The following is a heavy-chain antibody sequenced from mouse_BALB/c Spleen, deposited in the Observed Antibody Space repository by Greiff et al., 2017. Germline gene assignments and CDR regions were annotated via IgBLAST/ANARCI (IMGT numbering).Heavy chain of an antibody. D-gene: IGHD1-1*01. CDR1: GFTFSDYY. CDR3: ARERGYYYGSSYVRYYAMDY. Sequence: EVKLMESGGGLVKPGGSLKLSCAASGFTFSDYYMYWVRQTPEKRLEWVATISDGGSYTYYPDSVKGRFTISRDNAKNNLYLQMSSLKSEDTAMYYCARERGYYYGSSYVRYYAMDYWGQGTSVTVSS. J-gene: IGHJ4*01. CDR2: ISDGGSYT. V-gene: IGHV5-4*02.